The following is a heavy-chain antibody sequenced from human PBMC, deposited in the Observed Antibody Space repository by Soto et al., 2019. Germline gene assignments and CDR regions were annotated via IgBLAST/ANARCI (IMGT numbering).Heavy chain of an antibody. V-gene: IGHV4-30-2*01. D-gene: IGHD1-26*01. CDR2: IYHSGST. CDR1: GGSISSGGYS. CDR3: ATSXXXGXXXWGGTFDY. J-gene: IGHJ4*02. Sequence: QLQLQESGSGLVKPSQTLSLTCAVSGGSISSGGYSWSWIRQPPGKGLEWIGYIYHSGSTYYNPSLKSRVPISVDRSKNQFSLKLSSVTAADTAVYYCATSXXXGXXXWGGTFDYWGQGTLVTVSS.